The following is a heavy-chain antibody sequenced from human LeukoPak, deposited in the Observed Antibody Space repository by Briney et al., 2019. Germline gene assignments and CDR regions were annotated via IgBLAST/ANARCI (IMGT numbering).Heavy chain of an antibody. CDR3: ARGQQWLRRTYYFDY. D-gene: IGHD6-19*01. J-gene: IGHJ4*02. Sequence: GRSLRLSCAASGFTFSSYGMHWVRQAPGKGLEWVAVIWYDGSNKYYADSVKGRLTISRDNSKNTLYLQMNSLRAEDTAVYYCARGQQWLRRTYYFDYWGQGTLVTVSS. V-gene: IGHV3-33*01. CDR1: GFTFSSYG. CDR2: IWYDGSNK.